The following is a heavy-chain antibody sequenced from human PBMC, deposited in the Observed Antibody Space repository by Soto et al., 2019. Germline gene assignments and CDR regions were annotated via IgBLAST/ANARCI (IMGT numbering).Heavy chain of an antibody. CDR3: ARDIAFDWSKYGSYYYYGMDV. Sequence: GGSLRLSCAASGFTFSSYAMHWVRQAPGKGLEWVAVISYDGSNKYYADSVKGRFTISRDNSKNTLYLQMNSLRAEDTAVYYCARDIAFDWSKYGSYYYYGMDVWGQGTTVTVSS. D-gene: IGHD3-9*01. CDR1: GFTFSSYA. V-gene: IGHV3-30-3*01. J-gene: IGHJ6*02. CDR2: ISYDGSNK.